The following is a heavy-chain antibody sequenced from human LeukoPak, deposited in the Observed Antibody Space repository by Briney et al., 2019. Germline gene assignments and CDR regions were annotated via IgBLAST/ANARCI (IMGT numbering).Heavy chain of an antibody. V-gene: IGHV1-69*13. D-gene: IGHD3-16*02. CDR2: IIPIFGTA. Sequence: SVKVSCKASGGTFSSYAISWVRQAPGQGLEWMGGIIPIFGTANYAQKFQGRVTITADESTSTACMELSSLRSEDTAVYYCARVMITFGGVIDYNWFDPWGQGTLVTVSS. J-gene: IGHJ5*02. CDR1: GGTFSSYA. CDR3: ARVMITFGGVIDYNWFDP.